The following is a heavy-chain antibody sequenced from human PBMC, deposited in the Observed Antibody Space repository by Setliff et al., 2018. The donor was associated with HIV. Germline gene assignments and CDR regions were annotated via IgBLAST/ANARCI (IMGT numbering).Heavy chain of an antibody. D-gene: IGHD3-16*01. CDR1: GGSFSSSNW. V-gene: IGHV4-4*02. J-gene: IGHJ3*02. CDR2: ISHSGST. Sequence: SETLYLTCAVSGGSFSSSNWWSWVRQPPGKGLEWIGEISHSGSTNYNPSLKSRVTISLDKSKNQFSLKLSSVTAADTAVYYCAGGDQLVRRGVFNIWGPGTMVTVSS. CDR3: AGGDQLVRRGVFNI.